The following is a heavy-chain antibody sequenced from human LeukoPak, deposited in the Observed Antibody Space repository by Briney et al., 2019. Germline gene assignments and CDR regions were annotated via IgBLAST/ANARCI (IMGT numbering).Heavy chain of an antibody. CDR1: GFAFEDYG. D-gene: IGHD1-26*01. CDR2: VNWNGGGT. CDR3: ARGIVGATAGGYHYYGMDV. V-gene: IGHV3-20*04. J-gene: IGHJ6*02. Sequence: GGSLRLSCAASGFAFEDYGMNWVRLAPGKGLEWVSTVNWNGGGTRYADSVRGRFTISRDNAKNSLYLQMKGLRAEDTALYYCARGIVGATAGGYHYYGMDVWGQGTTVTVSS.